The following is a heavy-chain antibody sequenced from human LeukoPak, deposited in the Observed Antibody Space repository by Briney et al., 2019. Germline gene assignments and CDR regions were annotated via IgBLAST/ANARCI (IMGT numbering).Heavy chain of an antibody. J-gene: IGHJ5*02. CDR1: GFSFSNSW. V-gene: IGHV3-49*04. D-gene: IGHD1-26*01. Sequence: GGSLTLSCAASGFSFSNSWMTGVRQSPGKGWEGGGVIRSKAYGGTAEYAASVKGRLTISRDDSKSIAYLEMSSLKTEAIGVYYCTRDEGADTSSWGQGNLVTVSS. CDR3: TRDEGADTSS. CDR2: IRSKAYGGTA.